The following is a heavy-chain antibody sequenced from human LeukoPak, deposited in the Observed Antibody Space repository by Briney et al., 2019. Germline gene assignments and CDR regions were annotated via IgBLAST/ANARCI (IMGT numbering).Heavy chain of an antibody. Sequence: PSETLSLTCTVSGGSISSSSYYWGWIRQPPGKGLEWIGSIYYSGSTYYNPSLKSRVTISVDTSKNQFSLKLSSVTAADTAVYYCARQPSTVTTLCNWFDPWGQGTLVTVSS. V-gene: IGHV4-39*01. D-gene: IGHD4-17*01. CDR2: IYYSGST. CDR3: ARQPSTVTTLCNWFDP. CDR1: GGSISSSSYY. J-gene: IGHJ5*02.